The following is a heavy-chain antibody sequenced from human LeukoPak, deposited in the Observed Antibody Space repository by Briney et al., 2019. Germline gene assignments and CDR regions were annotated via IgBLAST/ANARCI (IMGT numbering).Heavy chain of an antibody. Sequence: GGSLRLSCVPSGFSFSDYRMSWVRQAPGKGLEWISYISSSSSTIYYANSVKGRFIISRDNAEKSLHLQMNSLRVEDTAAYFCARAGGTYWGQGTPVTVSS. CDR1: GFSFSDYR. J-gene: IGHJ4*02. D-gene: IGHD3-16*01. CDR2: ISSSSSTI. CDR3: ARAGGTY. V-gene: IGHV3-48*01.